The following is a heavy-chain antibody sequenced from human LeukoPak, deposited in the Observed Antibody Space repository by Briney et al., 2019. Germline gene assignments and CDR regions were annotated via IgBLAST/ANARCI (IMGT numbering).Heavy chain of an antibody. CDR3: TRDSYVDTAMVTYFDY. CDR2: IRSKAYGGTT. V-gene: IGHV3-49*03. CDR1: GFTFGDYA. D-gene: IGHD5-18*01. J-gene: IGHJ4*02. Sequence: GGSLRLSCTASGFTFGDYAMSWFRQAPGKGLEWVGFIRSKAYGGTTEYAASVKGRFSISRDDSKSIAYLQMNSLKTEDTAVYYCTRDSYVDTAMVTYFDYWGQGTLVTVSS.